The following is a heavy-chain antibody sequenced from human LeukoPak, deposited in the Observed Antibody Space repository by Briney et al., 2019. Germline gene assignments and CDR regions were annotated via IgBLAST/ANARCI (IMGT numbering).Heavy chain of an antibody. V-gene: IGHV1-46*01. CDR2: INPSGGST. D-gene: IGHD3-9*01. Sequence: ASVKVSCKASGYTFISYYMHWVRQAPGQGLEWMGIINPSGGSTSYAQKFQGRVTMTRDTSTSTAYMELSSLRSEDTAVYYCARVGADILTGFDAFDIWGQGTMVTVSS. J-gene: IGHJ3*02. CDR1: GYTFISYY. CDR3: ARVGADILTGFDAFDI.